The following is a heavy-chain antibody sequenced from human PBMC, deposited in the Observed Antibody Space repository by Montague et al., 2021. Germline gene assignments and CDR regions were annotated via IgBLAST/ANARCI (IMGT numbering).Heavy chain of an antibody. Sequence: YLRLSCAASGFTLSSYAMGWVRQAPGKGLEWVSAIGASGDNTYYAESVKGRFTISRDISKNTLYLQMNSLGAEDTALYYCAKDHFSGGSYGGSGDMDVWGKGTTVTVSS. CDR2: IGASGDNT. V-gene: IGHV3-23*01. D-gene: IGHD2-15*01. CDR3: AKDHFSGGSYGGSGDMDV. CDR1: GFTLSSYA. J-gene: IGHJ6*03.